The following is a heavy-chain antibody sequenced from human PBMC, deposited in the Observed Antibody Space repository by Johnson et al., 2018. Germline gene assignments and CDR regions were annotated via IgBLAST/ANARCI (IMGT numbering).Heavy chain of an antibody. J-gene: IGHJ6*02. V-gene: IGHV3-30*18. Sequence: QVQLVQSGGGVVQPGRSLRLSCAASGFTFSSYGMHWVRQAPGKGLEWVAVISYDGSNKYYADSVKGRFTIPRDNSKNTLYLQMNSLRAEDTAVYYCAKDVRGMDVWGQGATVTVSS. CDR3: AKDVRGMDV. CDR1: GFTFSSYG. CDR2: ISYDGSNK.